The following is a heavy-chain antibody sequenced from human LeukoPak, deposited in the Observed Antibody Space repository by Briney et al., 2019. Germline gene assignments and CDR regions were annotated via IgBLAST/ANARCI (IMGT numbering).Heavy chain of an antibody. Sequence: QTGGSLRLSCAASGFTFSSYGMHWVRQAPGKGLEWVAFIWYDGSNKYYADSVKGRFTISRDNSKNTVYLQMNSLIADDTAGYYGAKVLEVSGYGCKSVFDHWGQGTLVTVSS. CDR2: IWYDGSNK. CDR3: AKVLEVSGYGCKSVFDH. V-gene: IGHV3-30*02. D-gene: IGHD4-23*01. CDR1: GFTFSSYG. J-gene: IGHJ4*02.